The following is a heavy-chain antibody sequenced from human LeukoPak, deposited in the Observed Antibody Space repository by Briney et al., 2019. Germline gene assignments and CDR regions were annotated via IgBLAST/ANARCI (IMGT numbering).Heavy chain of an antibody. D-gene: IGHD5-18*01. J-gene: IGHJ4*02. V-gene: IGHV3-23*01. CDR2: ISDSGGST. CDR1: RFTFSSYV. Sequence: PGGSLRLSCAASRFTFSSYVMSWVRQAPGKGLEWVSAISDSGGSTYYADSMKGRFTISRDNSKNTLYLQMNSLRAEDTAVYYCARGQRRHTDMAPSFDYWGQGTLVTVSS. CDR3: ARGQRRHTDMAPSFDY.